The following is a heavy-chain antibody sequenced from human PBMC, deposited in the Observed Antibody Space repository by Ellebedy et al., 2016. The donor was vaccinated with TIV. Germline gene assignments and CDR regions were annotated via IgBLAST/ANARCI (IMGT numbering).Heavy chain of an antibody. J-gene: IGHJ6*02. D-gene: IGHD3-10*01. V-gene: IGHV3-30*18. CDR3: AKFSPIKRGVYYYYGMDV. Sequence: GGSLRLXXAASGFTFSSYGMHWVRQAPGKGLEWVAVISYDGSNKYYADSVKGRFTISRDNAKNTLYLQMNSLRAEDTAVYYCAKFSPIKRGVYYYYGMDVWGQGTTVTVSS. CDR2: ISYDGSNK. CDR1: GFTFSSYG.